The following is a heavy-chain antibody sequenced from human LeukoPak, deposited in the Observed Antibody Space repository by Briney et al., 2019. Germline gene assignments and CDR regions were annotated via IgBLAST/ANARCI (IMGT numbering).Heavy chain of an antibody. J-gene: IGHJ4*02. CDR1: GFTFDDYA. D-gene: IGHD6-19*01. V-gene: IGHV3-9*01. CDR2: ISWNSGSI. Sequence: GGSLRLSCAASGFTFDDYAMHWVRQAPGKGLEWVSGISWNSGSIGYADPVKGRFTISRDNAKNSLYLQMNSLRAEDTALYYCAKDIGSGYYFDYWGQGTLVTVSS. CDR3: AKDIGSGYYFDY.